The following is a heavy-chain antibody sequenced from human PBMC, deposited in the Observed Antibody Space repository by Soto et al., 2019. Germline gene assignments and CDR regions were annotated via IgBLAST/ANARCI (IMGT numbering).Heavy chain of an antibody. Sequence: EVQLLESGGGLVQPGGSLRLSCAASGFTFSSYAMSWVRQAPGKGLEWVSAISGSGGSTYYADSVKGRFTISRDNSKNTLYLQIYSLRAQDPAVYHCAFSRYFGHGDYWGQGTLVTVSS. V-gene: IGHV3-23*01. CDR3: AFSRYFGHGDY. D-gene: IGHD3-9*01. J-gene: IGHJ4*02. CDR2: ISGSGGST. CDR1: GFTFSSYA.